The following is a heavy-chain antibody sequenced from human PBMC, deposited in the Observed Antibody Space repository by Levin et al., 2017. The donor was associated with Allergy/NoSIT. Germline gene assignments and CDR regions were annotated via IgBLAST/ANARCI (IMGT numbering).Heavy chain of an antibody. CDR1: GFTVSSNY. V-gene: IGHV3-66*01. D-gene: IGHD4-17*01. CDR2: IYSGGST. J-gene: IGHJ3*02. Sequence: GGSLRLSCAASGFTVSSNYMSWVRQAPGKGLEWVSVIYSGGSTYYADSVKGRFTISRDNSKNTLYLQMNSLRAEDTAVYYCARFPVTTSGAAFDIWGQGTMVTVSS. CDR3: ARFPVTTSGAAFDI.